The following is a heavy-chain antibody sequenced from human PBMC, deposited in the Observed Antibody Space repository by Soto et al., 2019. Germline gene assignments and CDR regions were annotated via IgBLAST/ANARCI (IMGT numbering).Heavy chain of an antibody. V-gene: IGHV1-3*01. Sequence: ASVKVSCKASGYTFTSYAMHWVRQAPGQRLEWMGWINAGNGNTKYSQKFQGRVTITRDTSASTAYMELSSLRSEDTAVYYCARGGLGYCSSTSCYEENRMIDYWGQGTLVTVSS. J-gene: IGHJ4*02. CDR1: GYTFTSYA. D-gene: IGHD2-2*01. CDR2: INAGNGNT. CDR3: ARGGLGYCSSTSCYEENRMIDY.